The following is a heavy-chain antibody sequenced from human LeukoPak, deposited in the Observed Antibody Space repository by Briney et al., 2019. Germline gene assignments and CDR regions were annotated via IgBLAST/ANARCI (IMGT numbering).Heavy chain of an antibody. CDR1: GFTFSDYN. V-gene: IGHV3-11*01. D-gene: IGHD4-23*01. CDR2: ITNGGSTI. Sequence: KPGGSLSLSCAASGFTFSDYNMNWVRQAPGKGLEWVSYITNGGSTIHHADSVKGRFTISRDNAKKTLYLQMNSLRAEDTAVYYCARSIGSTGGGVDVWGQGTTVTVSS. J-gene: IGHJ6*02. CDR3: ARSIGSTGGGVDV.